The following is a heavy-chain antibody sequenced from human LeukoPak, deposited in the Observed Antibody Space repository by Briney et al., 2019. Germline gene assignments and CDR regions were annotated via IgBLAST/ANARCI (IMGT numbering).Heavy chain of an antibody. Sequence: SGTLCLTCAVSGVSISSNLWWTWVRQPPGKGLEWIAEIHHSGSINYNPSLKSRVTISVDKAKNQFSLNLNSVTAADTAVYYCARGGDRSFDYWGQGTLVTVSS. D-gene: IGHD3-10*01. CDR1: GVSISSNLW. CDR3: ARGGDRSFDY. CDR2: IHHSGSI. J-gene: IGHJ4*02. V-gene: IGHV4-4*02.